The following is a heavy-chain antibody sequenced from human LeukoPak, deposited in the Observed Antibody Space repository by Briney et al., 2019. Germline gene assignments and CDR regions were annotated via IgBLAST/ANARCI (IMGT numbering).Heavy chain of an antibody. V-gene: IGHV4-34*01. CDR1: XXSFXXXY. Sequence: TLSLTCXXXXXSFXXXYWSWIRQPPGKGLEWIGEINHSGSTNYNPSLKSRVTISVDTSKNQFSLKLSSVTAADTAVYYCASYRVGALDYWGQGTLVTVSS. J-gene: IGHJ4*02. D-gene: IGHD1-26*01. CDR3: ASYRVGALDY. CDR2: INHSGST.